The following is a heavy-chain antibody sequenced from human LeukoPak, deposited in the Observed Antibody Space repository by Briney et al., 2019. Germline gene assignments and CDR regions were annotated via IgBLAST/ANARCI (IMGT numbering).Heavy chain of an antibody. V-gene: IGHV4-39*01. CDR3: ARHADPYYYDSSGYNLDY. Sequence: PSETLSLTCTVSGGSISRSSYYWGWIRQPPGKGLEWIGSIYYSGSTYYNPSLKSRVTISVDTSKNQLSLKLSSVTAADTAVYYCARHADPYYYDSSGYNLDYWGQGTLVTVSS. CDR1: GGSISRSSYY. J-gene: IGHJ4*02. D-gene: IGHD3-22*01. CDR2: IYYSGST.